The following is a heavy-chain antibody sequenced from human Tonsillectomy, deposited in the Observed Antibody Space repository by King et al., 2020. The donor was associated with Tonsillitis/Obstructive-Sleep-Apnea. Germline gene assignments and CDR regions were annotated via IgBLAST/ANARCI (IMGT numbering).Heavy chain of an antibody. CDR2: ISYDGSNK. D-gene: IGHD5-12*01. CDR3: ARSGLRRDAFDI. Sequence: QLVQSGGGVVQPGRSLRLSCAASGFTFSSYAMHWVRQAPGKGLEWVAVISYDGSNKYYADSVKGRFTISRDNSKNTLYLQMNSLRAEDTAVYYCARSGLRRDAFDIWGQGTMVTVSS. V-gene: IGHV3-30*04. J-gene: IGHJ3*02. CDR1: GFTFSSYA.